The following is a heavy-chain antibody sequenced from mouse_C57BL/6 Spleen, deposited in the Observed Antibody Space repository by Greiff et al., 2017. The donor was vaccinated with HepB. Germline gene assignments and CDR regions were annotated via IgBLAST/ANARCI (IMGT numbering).Heavy chain of an antibody. CDR2: INPYNGDT. D-gene: IGHD2-3*01. Sequence: VQLKESGPELVKPGDSVKISCKASGYSFTGYFMNWVMQSHGKSLEWIGRINPYNGDTFYNQKFKGKATLTVDKSSSTAHMELRSLTSEDSAVYYCARSWGLLTDYWGQGTTLTVSS. V-gene: IGHV1-20*01. J-gene: IGHJ2*01. CDR3: ARSWGLLTDY. CDR1: GYSFTGYF.